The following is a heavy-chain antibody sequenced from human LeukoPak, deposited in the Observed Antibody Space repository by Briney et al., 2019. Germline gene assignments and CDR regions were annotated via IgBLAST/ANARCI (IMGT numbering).Heavy chain of an antibody. D-gene: IGHD2-15*01. Sequence: ASVKVSCKASGYTFTAYYMHWVRQAPGQGLEWMGRINPNSGGTNYAQKFQGRVTMTRDTSISTAYMELSRLRSDDTAVYYCASESASYCSGSSCYPEGFDYWGQGTLVTVSS. CDR3: ASESASYCSGSSCYPEGFDY. CDR2: INPNSGGT. J-gene: IGHJ4*02. CDR1: GYTFTAYY. V-gene: IGHV1-2*02.